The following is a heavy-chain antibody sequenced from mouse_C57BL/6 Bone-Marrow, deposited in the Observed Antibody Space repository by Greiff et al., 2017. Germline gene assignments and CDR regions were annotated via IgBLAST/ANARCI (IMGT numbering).Heavy chain of an antibody. CDR3: ARGPYYYGSSKVYWHIDV. V-gene: IGHV6-6*01. D-gene: IGHD1-1*01. Sequence: EVQVVESGGGLVQPGGSMKLSCAASGFTFSDAWMDWVRQSPEKGLEWVAEIRNEANDPATYSAESVKGRFTISRDESKSSVYLQMNSLIAEDTGSYYCARGPYYYGSSKVYWHIDVWGKGTTVTVSS. CDR2: IRNEANDPAT. CDR1: GFTFSDAW. J-gene: IGHJ1*03.